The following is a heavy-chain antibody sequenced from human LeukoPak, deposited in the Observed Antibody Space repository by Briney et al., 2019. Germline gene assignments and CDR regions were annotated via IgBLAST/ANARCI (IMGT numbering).Heavy chain of an antibody. CDR2: ISGSGGGST. CDR3: AKSKTPYCSSTNCLMFDY. J-gene: IGHJ4*02. Sequence: PGGSLRLSCAASGFTFSSYAMSWVRQAPGKGLEWVPGISGSGGGSTYDADSVKGRFTISRDNSKNTLYLQMNSLRAEDTAVYYCAKSKTPYCSSTNCLMFDYWGQGALVTVSS. V-gene: IGHV3-23*01. D-gene: IGHD2-2*01. CDR1: GFTFSSYA.